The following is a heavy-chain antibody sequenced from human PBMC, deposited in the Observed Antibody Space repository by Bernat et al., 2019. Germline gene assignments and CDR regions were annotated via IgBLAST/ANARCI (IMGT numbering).Heavy chain of an antibody. Sequence: EVQLLESGGGLVQPGGSLRLSCAASGFTFSSYAMSWVRQAPGKGLEWVSAISGSGGSTYYADAVKGRFTISRDNSKNTLYLQMNSLRAEDTAVYYCAKGGGAQDYFDYWGKGTLVTVSS. J-gene: IGHJ4*02. CDR1: GFTFSSYA. V-gene: IGHV3-23*01. D-gene: IGHD3-16*01. CDR2: ISGSGGST. CDR3: AKGGGAQDYFDY.